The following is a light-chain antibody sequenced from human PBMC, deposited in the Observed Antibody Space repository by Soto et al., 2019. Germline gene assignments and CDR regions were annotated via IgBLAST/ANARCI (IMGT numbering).Light chain of an antibody. CDR1: QSISTF. CDR3: QQRDTSPWT. CDR2: GAS. V-gene: IGKV1-39*01. J-gene: IGKJ1*01. Sequence: DIQMTQSPSSLSASVGDRVTITCRASQSISTFLNWCQLKPVEAPKVLIYGASNLQNGVPSRFNGSGSETDVTLTISSLQPEDFATYYCQQRDTSPWTFGQGTKVEV.